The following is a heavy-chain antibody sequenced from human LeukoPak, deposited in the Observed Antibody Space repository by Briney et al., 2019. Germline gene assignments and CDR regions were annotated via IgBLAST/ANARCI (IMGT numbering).Heavy chain of an antibody. CDR2: ISAYNGNT. V-gene: IGHV1-18*01. CDR3: ARAGYSYGSPCYYHYYGMDV. J-gene: IGHJ6*02. D-gene: IGHD5-18*01. CDR1: GYTFTSYG. Sequence: ASVKVSRKASGYTFTSYGISWVRQAPGQGLEWMGWISAYNGNTNYAQKLQGRVTMTTDTSTSTAYMELRSLRSDDTAVYYCARAGYSYGSPCYYHYYGMDVWGQGTTVTVSS.